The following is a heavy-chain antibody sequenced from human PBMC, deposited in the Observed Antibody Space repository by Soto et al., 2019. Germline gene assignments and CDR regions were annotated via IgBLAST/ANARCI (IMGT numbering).Heavy chain of an antibody. CDR1: GGSISSGNYY. J-gene: IGHJ5*02. CDR3: ARELYYYGSGSYYNAPRFDP. V-gene: IGHV4-30-4*01. D-gene: IGHD3-10*01. CDR2: IYYSGST. Sequence: SETLSLTCTVSGGSISSGNYYWTWIRQPPGKGLEWIGYIYYSGSTYYSPSLKSRVTISVDTSKNQFSLKLSSVTAADTAVYYCARELYYYGSGSYYNAPRFDPWGQGTLVTVSS.